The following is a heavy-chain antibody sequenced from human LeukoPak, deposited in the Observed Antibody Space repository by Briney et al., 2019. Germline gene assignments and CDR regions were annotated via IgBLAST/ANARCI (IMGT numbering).Heavy chain of an antibody. CDR2: IIPIFGTA. CDR1: GGTFSSYA. Sequence: GASVKVSCKASGGTFSSYAISWVRQAPGQGLEWMGGIIPIFGTANYAQKFQGRVTITADESTSTAYMELSSLRSEDTAVYYCARGGLYCSGGSCLRFDPWGQGTLVTVYS. V-gene: IGHV1-69*01. CDR3: ARGGLYCSGGSCLRFDP. J-gene: IGHJ5*02. D-gene: IGHD2-15*01.